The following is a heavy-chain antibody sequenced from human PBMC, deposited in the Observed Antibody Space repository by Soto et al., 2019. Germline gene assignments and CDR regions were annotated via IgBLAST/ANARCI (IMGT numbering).Heavy chain of an antibody. CDR3: AKDFDGRGINWFDP. J-gene: IGHJ5*02. D-gene: IGHD3-9*01. CDR2: ISGSGGST. V-gene: IGHV3-23*01. Sequence: HPGGSLRLSCAASGFTFSSYAMSWVRQAPGKGLEWVSAISGSGGSTYYADSVKGRFTISRDNSKNTLYLQMNSLRAEDTAVYYCAKDFDGRGINWFDPWGQGTLVTVSS. CDR1: GFTFSSYA.